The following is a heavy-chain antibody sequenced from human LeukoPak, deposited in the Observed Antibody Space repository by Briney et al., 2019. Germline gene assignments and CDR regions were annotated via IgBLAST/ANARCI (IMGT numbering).Heavy chain of an antibody. CDR1: GYTFTSYA. J-gene: IGHJ4*02. V-gene: IGHV1-3*01. CDR2: INAGNGNT. Sequence: GASVKVSFKASGYTFTSYAMHWVRQAPGQRLEWMGWINAGNGNTKYSQKFQGRVTITRDTSASTAYMELSSLRSEDTAVYYCARVVDVNSYGLFDYWGQGTLVTASS. CDR3: ARVVDVNSYGLFDY. D-gene: IGHD5-18*01.